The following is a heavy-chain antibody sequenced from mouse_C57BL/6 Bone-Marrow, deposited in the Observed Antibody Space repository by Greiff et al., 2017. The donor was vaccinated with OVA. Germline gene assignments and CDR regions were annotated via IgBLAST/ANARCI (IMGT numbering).Heavy chain of an antibody. V-gene: IGHV6-3*01. CDR3: TDPPWFAC. CDR2: ITLKSDNYAT. Sequence: EVQGVESGGDLVQPGGSMKLSCVVSGFTFSNHWMNWVRQSPEKGLEWVAQITLKSDNYATHYAESVKGRFTISRDDSKSSVYLPISDFSAAVTGIYSCTDPPWFACWGPGTLVPVSS. CDR1: GFTFSNHW. J-gene: IGHJ3*01.